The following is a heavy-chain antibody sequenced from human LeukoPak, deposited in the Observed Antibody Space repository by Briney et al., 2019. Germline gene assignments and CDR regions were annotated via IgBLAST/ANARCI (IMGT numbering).Heavy chain of an antibody. CDR2: ISPSDSTI. CDR3: ARGRGSV. CDR1: GFTFSSYD. V-gene: IGHV3-48*03. D-gene: IGHD5-12*01. J-gene: IGHJ6*04. Sequence: HPGGSLRLSCAASGFTFSSYDMNWVRQAPGKGLEWVSFISPSDSTIYYAESVKGRFTISRDNAKNSVYLQMNSLRVEDTAVYYCARGRGSVWGKGTTVTVSS.